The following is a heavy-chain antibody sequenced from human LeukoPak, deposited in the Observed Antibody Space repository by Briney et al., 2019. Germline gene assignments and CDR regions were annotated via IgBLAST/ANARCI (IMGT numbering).Heavy chain of an antibody. CDR2: IYYSGST. Sequence: SETLSLTCTVSGGSISSYYWSWIRQPPGKGLELIGYIYYSGSTNYNPSLKSRVTITVDMSKNQFSLKLTSVTAGDTAVYYCARQAYSSGSYYFDYWGQGTLVTVSS. J-gene: IGHJ4*02. CDR1: GGSISSYY. V-gene: IGHV4-59*08. CDR3: ARQAYSSGSYYFDY. D-gene: IGHD3-22*01.